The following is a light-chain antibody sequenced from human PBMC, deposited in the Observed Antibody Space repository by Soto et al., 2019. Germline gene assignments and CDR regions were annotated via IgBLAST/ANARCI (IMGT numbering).Light chain of an antibody. CDR2: DAS. V-gene: IGKV3-11*01. J-gene: IGKJ2*01. CDR3: RQRCTWPRFT. CDR1: QSVSSY. Sequence: EIVLTQSPATLSLSPGERATLSCRASQSVSSYLAWYQQKPGQAPRLLIYDASNRATGIPARFSGGGSGTDVTLTISSREAEEFSVFYCRQRCTWPRFTFGQGTKLEIK.